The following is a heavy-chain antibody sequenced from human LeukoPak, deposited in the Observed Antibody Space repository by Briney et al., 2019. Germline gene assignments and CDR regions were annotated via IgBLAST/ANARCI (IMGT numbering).Heavy chain of an antibody. D-gene: IGHD3-22*01. CDR3: ARDRVSYYDSSGYFPNDY. CDR1: GFTFSDYY. V-gene: IGHV3-11*01. J-gene: IGHJ4*02. CDR2: ISSSGSTI. Sequence: PGGSLRLSCAASGFTFSDYYMSWIRQAPGKGLEWVSYISSSGSTIYYADSVKGRFTISRDNAENSLYLQMNSLRAEDTAVYYCARDRVSYYDSSGYFPNDYWGQGTLVTVSS.